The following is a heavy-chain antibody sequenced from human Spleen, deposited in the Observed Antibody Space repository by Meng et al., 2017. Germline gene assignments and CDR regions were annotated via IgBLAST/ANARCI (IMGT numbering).Heavy chain of an antibody. J-gene: IGHJ4*02. CDR3: AREAGPILSFDY. CDR1: GGSFSGYY. CDR2: INHSGST. V-gene: IGHV4-34*01. Sequence: VQLQQWGAGLLKPSETLSLTCAVYGGSFSGYYWSWIRQPPGKGLEWIGEINHSGSTNYNPSLKSRVTISVDTSKNQFSLKLSSVTAADTAVYYCAREAGPILSFDYWGQGTLVTVSS. D-gene: IGHD2/OR15-2a*01.